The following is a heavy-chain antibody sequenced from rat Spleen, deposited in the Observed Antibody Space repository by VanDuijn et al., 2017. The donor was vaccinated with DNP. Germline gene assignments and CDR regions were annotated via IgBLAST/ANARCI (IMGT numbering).Heavy chain of an antibody. CDR2: ITNTGDST. Sequence: EVQLVESGGGPVQPGRSLKLSCVASGFIFSNYWMTWIRQAPGKGLEWVASITNTGDSTYYSDSVKGRFSISRDNAKSTLYLQMNSLRSEDTATYYCARHGILSLRRPPYYWYFDFWGPGTMVTVSS. V-gene: IGHV5-31*01. CDR3: ARHGILSLRRPPYYWYFDF. J-gene: IGHJ1*01. CDR1: GFIFSNYW. D-gene: IGHD1-11*01.